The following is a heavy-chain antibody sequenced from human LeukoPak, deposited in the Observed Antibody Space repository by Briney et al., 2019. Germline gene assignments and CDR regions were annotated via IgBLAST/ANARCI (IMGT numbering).Heavy chain of an antibody. CDR2: INWNGGST. V-gene: IGHV3-20*04. CDR1: GFTFDDYG. CDR3: AKTSLSDPSGHYYYMDV. Sequence: GGSLRLSCAASGFTFDDYGMNWVRQPPGKGLEWVCNINWNGGSTSYADSLKARFTISRDNSQNTVSLQLNNLRIEDTALYYCAKTSLSDPSGHYYYMDVWGKGTTVTVSS. D-gene: IGHD3-3*01. J-gene: IGHJ6*03.